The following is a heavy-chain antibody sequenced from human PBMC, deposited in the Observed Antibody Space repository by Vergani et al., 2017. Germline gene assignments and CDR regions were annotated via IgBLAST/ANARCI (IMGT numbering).Heavy chain of an antibody. CDR1: GGSISSYY. V-gene: IGHV4-59*01. D-gene: IGHD2-2*01. CDR3: ARIVVVPAAPQGSXVDY. CDR2: IYYSGST. Sequence: QVQLQESGPGLVKPSETLSLTCTVSGGSISSYYWSWIRQPPGKGLEWIGYIYYSGSTNYNPSLKSRVTISVDTSKNQFSLKLSSVTAADTAVYYCARIVVVPAAPQGSXVDYWGQGTLVTVSS. J-gene: IGHJ4*02.